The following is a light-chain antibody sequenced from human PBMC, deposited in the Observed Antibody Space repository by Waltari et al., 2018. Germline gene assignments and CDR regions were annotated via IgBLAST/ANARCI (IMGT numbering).Light chain of an antibody. CDR2: WAS. Sequence: DIVRTQSPDSLAVSLGERATINCRSSQSVLYSSNNRNYLAWYQEKPGQPPKLLIYWASTRDSGVPDRFSGSGSGTDFTLTISSLQAEDVAVYYCQQYYSTPRTFGQGTKVEIK. CDR1: QSVLYSSNNRNY. J-gene: IGKJ1*01. V-gene: IGKV4-1*01. CDR3: QQYYSTPRT.